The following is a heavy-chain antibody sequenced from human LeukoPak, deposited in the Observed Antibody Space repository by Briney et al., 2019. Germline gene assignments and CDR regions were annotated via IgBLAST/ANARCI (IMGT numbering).Heavy chain of an antibody. D-gene: IGHD6-19*01. CDR2: ISSSSSYI. CDR1: GFTFSSYS. Sequence: GGSLRLSCAASGFTFSSYSMNWVRQAPGKGLEWVSSISSSSSYIYYADSVKGRFTIPRDNAKNSLYLQMNSLRAEDTAVYYCARGLDSSGWDDWGQGTLVTVSS. CDR3: ARGLDSSGWDD. J-gene: IGHJ4*02. V-gene: IGHV3-21*01.